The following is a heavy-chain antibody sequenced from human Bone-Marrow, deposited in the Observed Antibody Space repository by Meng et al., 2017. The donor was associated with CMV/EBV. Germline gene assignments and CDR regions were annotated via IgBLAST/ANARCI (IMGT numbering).Heavy chain of an antibody. CDR1: GFSLSTSGVG. CDR3: AHSRDSSSLYYFDY. J-gene: IGHJ4*02. D-gene: IGHD6-13*01. CDR2: IYRNDDK. V-gene: IGHV2-5*01. Sequence: SGPTLVKPTHTLTLTCTCSGFSLSTSGVGVGWIRQPPVKALEWLALIYRNDDKRYSPSLKSRLTVTKVTSTNHVVLTMTNMDPVDTATYYCAHSRDSSSLYYFDYWGQGTLVTVSS.